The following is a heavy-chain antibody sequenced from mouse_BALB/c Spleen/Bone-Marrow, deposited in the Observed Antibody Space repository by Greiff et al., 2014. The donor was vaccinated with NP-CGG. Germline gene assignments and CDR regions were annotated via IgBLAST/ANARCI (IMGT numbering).Heavy chain of an antibody. CDR3: ARSGDSSGYGFAY. Sequence: VQLQQSGPELVKPGALVKISCKASGYTFTSYDINRVKQRPGQGLEWIGWIYPGDGSTKYNEKFKGKATLTADKSSSTVYMQLSSLTSENSAVYFCARSGDSSGYGFAYWGQGTLVTVSA. D-gene: IGHD3-2*01. J-gene: IGHJ3*01. CDR2: IYPGDGST. CDR1: GYTFTSYD. V-gene: IGHV1S56*01.